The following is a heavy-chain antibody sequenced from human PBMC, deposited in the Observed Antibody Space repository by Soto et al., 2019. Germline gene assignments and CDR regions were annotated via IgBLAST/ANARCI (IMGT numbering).Heavy chain of an antibody. Sequence: GGSLRLSCAASGFIFTNYAMNWVRQAPGKGLEWVSVIGGRGNSAYYADSAQGRFTISRDNSKNTLSLQMSSLTADDTAIYYCVREGRGSFDFWGRGTMVTVSS. CDR2: IGGRGNSA. D-gene: IGHD5-12*01. J-gene: IGHJ3*01. V-gene: IGHV3-23*01. CDR1: GFIFTNYA. CDR3: VREGRGSFDF.